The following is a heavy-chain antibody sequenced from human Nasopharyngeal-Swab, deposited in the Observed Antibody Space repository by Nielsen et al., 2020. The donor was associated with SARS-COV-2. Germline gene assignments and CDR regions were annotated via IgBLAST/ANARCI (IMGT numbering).Heavy chain of an antibody. V-gene: IGHV1-3*01. Sequence: WVRQAPGQRLEWMGWINAGNGNTKYSQKFQGRVTITRDTSASTAYMELSSLRSEDTAVYYCARGRGYYGSGGYYYYGMDVWGQGTTVTVSS. CDR3: ARGRGYYGSGGYYYYGMDV. D-gene: IGHD3-10*01. J-gene: IGHJ6*02. CDR2: INAGNGNT.